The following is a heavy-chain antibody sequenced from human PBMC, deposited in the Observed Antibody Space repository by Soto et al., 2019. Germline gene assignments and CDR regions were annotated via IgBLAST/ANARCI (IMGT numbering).Heavy chain of an antibody. CDR1: GGTFSSYA. CDR2: IIPIFGTA. CDR3: ARGGKYYYDSSGYY. V-gene: IGHV1-69*06. D-gene: IGHD3-22*01. J-gene: IGHJ4*02. Sequence: GASVKVSCKASGGTFSSYAISWVRQAPGQGLEWMGGIIPIFGTANYAQKFQGRVTITADKSTSTAYMELSSLRSEDTAVYYCARGGKYYYDSSGYYWGQGTLVTVSS.